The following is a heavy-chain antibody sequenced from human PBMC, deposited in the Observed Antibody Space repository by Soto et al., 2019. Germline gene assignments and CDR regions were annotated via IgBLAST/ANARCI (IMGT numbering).Heavy chain of an antibody. CDR2: INHSGST. CDR1: GGSFSGYY. CDR3: AGRYVLRFLSTTYYYYGMDV. J-gene: IGHJ6*02. Sequence: QVQLQQWGAGLLKPSETLSLTCAVYGGSFSGYYWSWIRQPPGKGLEWIGEINHSGSTNYNPSLKSRVTISVDTSKIQFSLKLSSVTAADTAVYYCAGRYVLRFLSTTYYYYGMDVWGQGTTVTVSS. V-gene: IGHV4-34*01. D-gene: IGHD3-3*01.